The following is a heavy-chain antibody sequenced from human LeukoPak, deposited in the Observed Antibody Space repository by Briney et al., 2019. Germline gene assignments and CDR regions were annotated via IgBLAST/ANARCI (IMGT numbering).Heavy chain of an antibody. J-gene: IGHJ4*02. Sequence: ASVKVSCKASGYTFTDYYMFRVRQAPEQGLEWMGWIHPNSGGTNYAQNFHGRVTMTSDTSISTAYMELSSLRSDDTAVYYCASSRIRSQGVIYSPFYWGQGTLVTVSS. CDR3: ASSRIRSQGVIYSPFY. V-gene: IGHV1-2*02. D-gene: IGHD2-21*01. CDR2: IHPNSGGT. CDR1: GYTFTDYY.